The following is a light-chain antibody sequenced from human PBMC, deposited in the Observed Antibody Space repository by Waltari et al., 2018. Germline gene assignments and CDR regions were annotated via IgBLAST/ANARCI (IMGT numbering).Light chain of an antibody. Sequence: QSALTQPASVSGSPGQSITIPCTGTSSDVGNYNYVSWYQQPPGKVPKLIIYGVSNRPSGVSNRFSGSKSGNTASLTISGLQAEDEADYYCSSYTGGSTFYVFGTGTKVAVL. CDR2: GVS. CDR3: SSYTGGSTFYV. V-gene: IGLV2-14*01. J-gene: IGLJ1*01. CDR1: SSDVGNYNY.